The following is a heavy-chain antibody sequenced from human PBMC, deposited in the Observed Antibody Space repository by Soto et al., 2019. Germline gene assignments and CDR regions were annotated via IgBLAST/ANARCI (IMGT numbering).Heavy chain of an antibody. Sequence: GASVKVSCKASGGTFSSYAISWVRQAPGQGLEWMGGIIPIFGTANYAQKFQGRVTITADKSTSTAYMELSSLRSEDTAVYYCARPGLRIDVVRGVGYGMDVWGQGTTVTVS. CDR2: IIPIFGTA. V-gene: IGHV1-69*06. J-gene: IGHJ6*02. D-gene: IGHD3-10*01. CDR1: GGTFSSYA. CDR3: ARPGLRIDVVRGVGYGMDV.